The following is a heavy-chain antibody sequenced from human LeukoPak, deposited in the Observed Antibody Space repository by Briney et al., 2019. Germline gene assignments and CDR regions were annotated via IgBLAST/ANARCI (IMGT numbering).Heavy chain of an antibody. D-gene: IGHD2-2*01. CDR3: ASILDPYCSSTSCTDY. V-gene: IGHV3-21*01. CDR1: GFTFSSYS. Sequence: GGSLRLSCAASGFTFSSYSMNWVRQAPGKGLEWVSSISSSSSYIYYADSVKGRFTISRDNAKNSLYLQMNSLRAEDTAVYCCASILDPYCSSTSCTDYWGQGTLVTVSS. J-gene: IGHJ4*02. CDR2: ISSSSSYI.